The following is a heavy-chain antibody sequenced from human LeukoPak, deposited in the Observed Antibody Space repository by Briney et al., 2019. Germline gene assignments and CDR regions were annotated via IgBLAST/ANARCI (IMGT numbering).Heavy chain of an antibody. J-gene: IGHJ4*02. CDR2: INAGNGNT. V-gene: IGHV1-3*01. Sequence: VASVKVSCKASGYTFIGYVIHWVRQAPGQRLEWMGWINAGNGNTRYSQKFQGRVTIIRDTSASTAYMELSSLRSEDTAVYYCARAVEMATHFDYWGQGTLVTVSS. CDR3: ARAVEMATHFDY. CDR1: GYTFIGYV. D-gene: IGHD5-24*01.